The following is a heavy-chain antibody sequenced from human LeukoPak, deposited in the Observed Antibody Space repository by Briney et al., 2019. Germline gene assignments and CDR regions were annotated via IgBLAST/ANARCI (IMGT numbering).Heavy chain of an antibody. D-gene: IGHD3-22*01. Sequence: GGSLRLSCAASGFTFSSYEMNWVRQAPGKGLEWGSYISSSGSTIYYADSVKGRFTISRDNAKNSLYLQMNSLRAEDTAVYYCAREGYYDSSGYYDYWGQGTLVTVSS. CDR2: ISSSGSTI. V-gene: IGHV3-48*03. CDR1: GFTFSSYE. CDR3: AREGYYDSSGYYDY. J-gene: IGHJ4*02.